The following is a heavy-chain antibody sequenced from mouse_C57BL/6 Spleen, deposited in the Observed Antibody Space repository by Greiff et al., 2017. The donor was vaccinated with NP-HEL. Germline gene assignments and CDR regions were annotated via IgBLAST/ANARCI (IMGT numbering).Heavy chain of an antibody. CDR3: AYEYGSSTDWFAY. D-gene: IGHD1-1*01. V-gene: IGHV1-61*01. J-gene: IGHJ3*01. CDR2: IYPSDSET. CDR1: GYTFTSYW. Sequence: VQLQQPGAELVRPGSSVKLSCKASGYTFTSYWMDWVKQRPGQGLEWIGNIYPSDSETHYNQKFKDKATLTVDKSSSTAYMQLSSLKSEDAAVYYCAYEYGSSTDWFAYWGQGTLVTVSA.